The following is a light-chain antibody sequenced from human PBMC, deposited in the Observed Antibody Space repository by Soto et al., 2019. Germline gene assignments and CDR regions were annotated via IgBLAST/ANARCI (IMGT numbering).Light chain of an antibody. CDR2: GAC. CDR1: QSVSSN. CDR3: QQYNNLTPVLT. V-gene: IGKV3-15*01. Sequence: DIHMMQTPATLSVSPGERATLSYRASQSVSSNLAWYQQKPGQDPMRLSYGACTRATGIPGRFSGSGSGTEFSLTISSLESEDLAVDYCQQYNNLTPVLTFGGGTKVDIK. J-gene: IGKJ4*02.